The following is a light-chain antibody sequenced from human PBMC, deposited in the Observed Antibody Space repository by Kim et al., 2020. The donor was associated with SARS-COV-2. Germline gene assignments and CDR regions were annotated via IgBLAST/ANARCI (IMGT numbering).Light chain of an antibody. CDR2: KNN. CDR3: AAWDDSLSVV. V-gene: IGLV1-47*01. J-gene: IGLJ2*01. CDR1: SSNIGSNY. Sequence: ELTQPPSASGTPGQRVTISCSGSSSNIGSNYVYWYQQLPGTAPKLLIYKNNQRPSGVPDRFSGSKSGTSASLAISGLRSEDEADYYCAAWDDSLSVVF.